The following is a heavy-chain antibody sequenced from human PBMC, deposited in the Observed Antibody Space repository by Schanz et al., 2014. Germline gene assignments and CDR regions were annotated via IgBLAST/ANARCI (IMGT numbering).Heavy chain of an antibody. CDR3: AREDGLYDRGWFDP. CDR1: GYTFTSYD. V-gene: IGHV1-8*01. J-gene: IGHJ5*02. CDR2: MNPNSGNP. D-gene: IGHD3-22*01. Sequence: QVQLIQSGAEVKKPGASVKVSCTASGYTFTSYDINWVRQAPGQGLEWLGWMNPNSGNPGFAQKFRGRVTMTRNTSMSTAYMEVSSLRYEDTAVYYCAREDGLYDRGWFDPWGQGTLVTVSS.